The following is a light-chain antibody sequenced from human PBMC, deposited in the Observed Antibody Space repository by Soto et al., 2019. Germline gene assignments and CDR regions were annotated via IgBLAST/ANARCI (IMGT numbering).Light chain of an antibody. CDR2: SND. CDR1: SSNIGTTA. CDR3: ASCGSSVYGPV. V-gene: IGLV1-44*01. J-gene: IGLJ3*02. Sequence: QSVLTQPHSASGTPGQRVTISCSGSSSNIGTTAVNWYQHLPGPAPKLLIHSNDQRPSGVPDRFSGSKSGTSASLAISGHQSEDEDDYCCASCGSSVYGPVFGGGTKVTVL.